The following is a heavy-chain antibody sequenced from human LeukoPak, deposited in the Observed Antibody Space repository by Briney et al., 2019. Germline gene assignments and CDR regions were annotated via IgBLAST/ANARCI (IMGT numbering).Heavy chain of an antibody. CDR2: INPNSGGT. D-gene: IGHD1-26*01. V-gene: IGHV1-2*02. Sequence: ASVKVSCKASGYTFTGYYMHWVRQAPGQGLEWMGWINPNSGGTNYAQKFQGRVTMTRDTSISTAYMELSRLRSDDTAVYYCARDQRDSSGSYAFYWGQGTLVTVSS. CDR1: GYTFTGYY. J-gene: IGHJ4*02. CDR3: ARDQRDSSGSYAFY.